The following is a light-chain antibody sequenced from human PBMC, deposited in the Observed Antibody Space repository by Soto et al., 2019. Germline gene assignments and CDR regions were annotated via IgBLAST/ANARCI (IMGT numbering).Light chain of an antibody. CDR3: QQYGSSPGLT. CDR2: GAF. V-gene: IGKV3-20*01. J-gene: IGKJ4*01. Sequence: EIVLTQSPGTLSLSPGERATLSCRASQSVNSGSLAWYQQKPGQAPRLLIYGAFSRATGIPDRFSGSGFGTDFTLTISRLEPEDFAVYYCQQYGSSPGLTFGGGTKVDIK. CDR1: QSVNSGS.